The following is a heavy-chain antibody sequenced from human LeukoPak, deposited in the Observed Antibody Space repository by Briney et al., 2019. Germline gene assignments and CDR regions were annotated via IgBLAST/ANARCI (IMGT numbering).Heavy chain of an antibody. CDR2: ITPSGDGT. J-gene: IGHJ4*02. Sequence: GGSLRLSCAASGFTFSSRGMSWVRRAPGKGLEWVSSITPSGDGTYYAASVKGRFTISRDNSKNTLYLQMDSLRADDTAKYYCARDSPVATWWGQGTLVTVST. CDR1: GFTFSSRG. CDR3: ARDSPVATW. D-gene: IGHD1-26*01. V-gene: IGHV3-23*01.